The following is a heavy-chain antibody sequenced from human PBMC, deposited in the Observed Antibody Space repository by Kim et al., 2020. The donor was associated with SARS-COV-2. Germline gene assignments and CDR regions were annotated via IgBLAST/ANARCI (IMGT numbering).Heavy chain of an antibody. J-gene: IGHJ4*02. CDR3: ARDGGAWAAAGAFDD. V-gene: IGHV3-7*04. Sequence: DTVKGRFTTSRDNAKNSLYLQMNSLRAGETAVYYCARDGGAWAAAGAFDDWGQGTLVTVSS. D-gene: IGHD6-13*01.